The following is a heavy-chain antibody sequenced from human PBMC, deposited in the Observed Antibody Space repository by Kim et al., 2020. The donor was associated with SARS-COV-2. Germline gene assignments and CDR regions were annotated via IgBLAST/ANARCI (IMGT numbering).Heavy chain of an antibody. D-gene: IGHD2-15*01. J-gene: IGHJ3*02. Sequence: GGSLRLSCAASGFTFSSYAMSWVRQAPGKGLEWVSAISGSGGSTYYADSVKGRFTISRDNSKNTLYLQMNSLRAEDTAVYYCAKRWAVVVAATPEGAFDIWGQGTMVTVSS. CDR2: ISGSGGST. CDR1: GFTFSSYA. CDR3: AKRWAVVVAATPEGAFDI. V-gene: IGHV3-23*01.